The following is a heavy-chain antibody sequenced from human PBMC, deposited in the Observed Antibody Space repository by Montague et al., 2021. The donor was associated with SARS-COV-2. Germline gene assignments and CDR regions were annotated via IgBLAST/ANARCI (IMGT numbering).Heavy chain of an antibody. CDR2: ISSSGSTL. Sequence: SPRLSCAASGFTFSSYEMNWVRQAPGKGLEWVSYISSSGSTLYHADSVRGRFTISRDNARDSVYLQMNSLRAEDTAVYYCAREEDSYGSGTLDYWGQGTLVTVSS. V-gene: IGHV3-48*03. CDR3: AREEDSYGSGTLDY. CDR1: GFTFSSYE. D-gene: IGHD3-10*01. J-gene: IGHJ4*02.